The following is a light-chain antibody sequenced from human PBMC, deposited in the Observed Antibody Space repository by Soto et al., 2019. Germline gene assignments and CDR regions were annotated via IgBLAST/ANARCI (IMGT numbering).Light chain of an antibody. CDR3: SSYTSSSTLYV. CDR2: EVS. J-gene: IGLJ1*01. V-gene: IGLV2-14*01. Sequence: VLAQPASVSGAPGQSITLSCTGTSSDVGGYNYVSWYQQHPGKAPKLMIYEVSNRPSGVSNRFSGSKSGNTASLTISGLQAEDEADYYCSSYTSSSTLYVFGTGTKVTV. CDR1: SSDVGGYNY.